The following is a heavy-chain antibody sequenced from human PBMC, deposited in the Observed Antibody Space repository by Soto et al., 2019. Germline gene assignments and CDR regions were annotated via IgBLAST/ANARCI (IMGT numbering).Heavy chain of an antibody. CDR1: GFSLSTSGVG. CDR3: AHSGALGYCSGGSCYEDY. D-gene: IGHD2-15*01. Sequence: QITLRESGPTLVKPTQTLTLTCTFSGFSLSTSGVGVGWIRQPPGKALAWLGIIHWDDDKRYRPSLKSRLTITKDTSKNQVVLTMTNMDPVDTATYYCAHSGALGYCSGGSCYEDYWGQGTLVTVSS. CDR2: IHWDDDK. J-gene: IGHJ4*02. V-gene: IGHV2-5*02.